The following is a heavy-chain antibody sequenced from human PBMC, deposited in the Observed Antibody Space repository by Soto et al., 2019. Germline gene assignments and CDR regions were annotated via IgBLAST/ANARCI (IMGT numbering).Heavy chain of an antibody. CDR1: GGSISSSSYY. CDR3: ARYRSAARGDAFDI. D-gene: IGHD6-6*01. CDR2: IYYSGST. Sequence: SETLSLTCTVSGGSISSSSYYWGWIRQPPGKGLEWIGSIYYSGSTYYNPSLKSRVTISVDTSKNQFSLKLSSVTAADTAVYYCARYRSAARGDAFDIWGQGTMVTVSS. J-gene: IGHJ3*02. V-gene: IGHV4-39*01.